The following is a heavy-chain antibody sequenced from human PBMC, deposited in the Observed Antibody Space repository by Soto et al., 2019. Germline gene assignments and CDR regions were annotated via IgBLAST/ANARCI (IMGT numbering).Heavy chain of an antibody. V-gene: IGHV4-31*03. CDR1: GGSISSGGYY. CDR3: ARVVAATHYYYYYMDV. CDR2: IYYSGST. D-gene: IGHD2-15*01. Sequence: SETLSLTCTVSGGSISSGGYYWSWIRQHPGKGLEWIGYIYYSGSTYYNPSLKSRVTISVDTSKNQFSLKLSSVTAADTAVYYCARVVAATHYYYYYMDVWGKGTTVTVSS. J-gene: IGHJ6*03.